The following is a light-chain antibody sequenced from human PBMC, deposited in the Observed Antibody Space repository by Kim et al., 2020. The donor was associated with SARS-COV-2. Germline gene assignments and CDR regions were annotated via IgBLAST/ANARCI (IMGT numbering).Light chain of an antibody. J-gene: IGKJ2*03. V-gene: IGKV1-39*01. CDR2: TAS. CDR3: QQTFSIPYS. CDR1: QSIRSY. Sequence: IQMTQSPSSLSVSVGDRVTITCRASQSIRSYLNWYQQRPGKAPKALIYTASTLHSGVPSRFSGIGSGTDFTFTISSLQPEDCGTYYCQQTFSIPYSFGQGTKLEI.